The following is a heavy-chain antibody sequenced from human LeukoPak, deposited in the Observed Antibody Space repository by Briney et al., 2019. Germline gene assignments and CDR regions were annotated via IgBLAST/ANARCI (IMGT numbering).Heavy chain of an antibody. CDR3: AREADDYYDSSGYYGY. V-gene: IGHV4-4*02. Sequence: SETLSLTCAVSGGSISSSNWWSWVRQPPGKGLEWIGEIYHSGSTNYNPSLKSRVTISVDKSKNQFSLKLSSVTAADTAVYYCAREADDYYDSSGYYGYWGQGTLVTVSS. CDR2: IYHSGST. D-gene: IGHD3-22*01. J-gene: IGHJ4*02. CDR1: GGSISSSNW.